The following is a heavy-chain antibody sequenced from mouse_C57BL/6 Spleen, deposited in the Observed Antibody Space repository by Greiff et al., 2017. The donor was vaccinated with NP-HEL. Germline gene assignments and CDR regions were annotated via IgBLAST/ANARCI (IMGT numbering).Heavy chain of an antibody. Sequence: VQLQQPGAELVRPGSSVKLSCKASGYTFTSYWMHWVKQRPIQGREWIGNSDPSDSETHYNQKFKEKATLTVDKSSSTAYMQLSSLTSEDSAVYYCARRRLDYGSSYEAFDVWGTGTTVTVSS. CDR1: GYTFTSYW. CDR3: ARRRLDYGSSYEAFDV. D-gene: IGHD1-1*01. V-gene: IGHV1-52*01. J-gene: IGHJ1*03. CDR2: SDPSDSET.